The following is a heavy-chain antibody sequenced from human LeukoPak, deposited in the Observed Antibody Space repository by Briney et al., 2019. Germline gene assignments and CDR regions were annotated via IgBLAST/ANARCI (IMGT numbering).Heavy chain of an antibody. D-gene: IGHD2-2*01. J-gene: IGHJ5*02. CDR3: ARGLKGDCSRTSCYYWFDP. CDR2: IYTSGST. CDR1: GGSISSGSYY. Sequence: SQTLSLTCTVSGGSISSGSYYWSWLRLPAGKGLEWIGRIYTSGSTNYNPSLKSRVTISVDTSKNQFSLKLSSVTAADTAVYYCARGLKGDCSRTSCYYWFDPWGQGTLVTVSS. V-gene: IGHV4-61*02.